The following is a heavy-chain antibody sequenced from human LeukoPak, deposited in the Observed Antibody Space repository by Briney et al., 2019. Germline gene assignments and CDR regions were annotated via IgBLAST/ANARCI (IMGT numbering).Heavy chain of an antibody. J-gene: IGHJ6*03. Sequence: SETLSLTCTVSGGSISSYYWSWIRQPPGKGLEWIGYIYNSGSTNCNPSLKSRVTISVDTSKNQLSLKLSSVSAADTAVYYCARRGYMDVWGKGTTVTVSS. V-gene: IGHV4-59*08. CDR2: IYNSGST. CDR1: GGSISSYY. CDR3: ARRGYMDV.